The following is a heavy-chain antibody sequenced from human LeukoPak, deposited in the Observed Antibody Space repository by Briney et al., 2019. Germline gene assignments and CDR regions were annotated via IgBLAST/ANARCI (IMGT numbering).Heavy chain of an antibody. CDR1: GGSFSGYY. J-gene: IGHJ6*02. V-gene: IGHV4-34*01. CDR2: LNHSGNT. D-gene: IGHD6-13*01. Sequence: SETLSLTCTVYGGSFSGYYWSWIRQPPGKGLAWIGELNHSGNTNYNPSLKSRVTISVDTSKNQFPLTLTSVTAADTALYFCARGRSRFYSPGAMDVWGQGTTVTVSS. CDR3: ARGRSRFYSPGAMDV.